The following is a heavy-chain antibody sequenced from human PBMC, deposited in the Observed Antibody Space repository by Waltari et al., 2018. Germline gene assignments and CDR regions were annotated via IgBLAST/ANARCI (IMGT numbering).Heavy chain of an antibody. V-gene: IGHV4-39*01. Sequence: QLQLQESGPGLVTPSETLSLTCTVSGGSISSSSYYWGWIRQPPGKGLEWIGSIYYSGSTYYNPSLKSRVTISVDTSKNQFSLKLSSVTAADTAVYYCARHSSSFLHPFDYWGQGTLVTVSS. CDR2: IYYSGST. CDR3: ARHSSSFLHPFDY. CDR1: GGSISSSSYY. J-gene: IGHJ4*02. D-gene: IGHD6-13*01.